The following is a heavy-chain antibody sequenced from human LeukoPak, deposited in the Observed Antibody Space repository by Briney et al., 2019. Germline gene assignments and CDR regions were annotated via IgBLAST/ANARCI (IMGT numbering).Heavy chain of an antibody. CDR2: IRSNSDGGTI. J-gene: IGHJ5*02. Sequence: GGSLRLSCATSGFTFSNAWMNWVRQAPGKGLEWVGRIRSNSDGGTIDYAAPVKDRFALSRDDSKNTLYLQMNSLQTEDTAVYYCATDFYDTTWGQGTLVTVSS. CDR3: ATDFYDTT. D-gene: IGHD3-22*01. V-gene: IGHV3-15*07. CDR1: GFTFSNAW.